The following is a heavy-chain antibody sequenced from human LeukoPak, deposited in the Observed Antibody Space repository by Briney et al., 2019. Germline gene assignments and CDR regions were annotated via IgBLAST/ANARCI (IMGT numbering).Heavy chain of an antibody. D-gene: IGHD7-27*01. V-gene: IGHV3-23*01. CDR3: AKDPGPNWGSDWFDP. CDR2: ISGSGSKT. J-gene: IGHJ5*02. CDR1: GFTFNSYA. Sequence: GGSLRLSCAASGFTFNSYAISWVRQAPGKGLEWVSAISGSGSKTYYADFAKGRFTISRDNAKNTVYMQMNSLRAEDTALYYCAKDPGPNWGSDWFDPWGQGTLVTVSS.